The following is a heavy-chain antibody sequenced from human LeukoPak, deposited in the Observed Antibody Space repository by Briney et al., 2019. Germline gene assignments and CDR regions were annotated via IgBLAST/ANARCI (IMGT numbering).Heavy chain of an antibody. CDR2: ISYDGTKT. J-gene: IGHJ4*02. CDR1: GFTFNTYG. CDR3: AKDRSGMEYNFDF. Sequence: GGSLRLSCAASGFTFNTYGMHWVRQTPGKGLEWLSLISYDGTKTWYADSMKGRFTISRDNSQNTLYLQMDTLRPEDSAIYYCAKDRSGMEYNFDFWGQGALVTVSS. V-gene: IGHV3-30*18. D-gene: IGHD3-3*01.